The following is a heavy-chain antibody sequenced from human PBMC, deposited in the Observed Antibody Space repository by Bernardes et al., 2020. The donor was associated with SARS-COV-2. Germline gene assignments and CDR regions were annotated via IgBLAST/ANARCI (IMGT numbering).Heavy chain of an antibody. D-gene: IGHD3-10*01. CDR2: FDPEHGKT. Sequence: ASVKVSCKVSGYTLTEFSMHWVRQAPGKGLEWLGGFDPEHGKTMYAQKFQGRVTMTEDTSTDTAYMELNSLRVDDTAVYYCARDRGRAPLMYWHFDLWGRGTLVTVSS. CDR3: ARDRGRAPLMYWHFDL. CDR1: GYTLTEFS. V-gene: IGHV1-24*01. J-gene: IGHJ2*01.